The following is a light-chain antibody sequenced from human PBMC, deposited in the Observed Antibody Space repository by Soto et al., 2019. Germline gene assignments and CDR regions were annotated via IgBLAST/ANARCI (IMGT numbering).Light chain of an antibody. CDR3: LVIFTGVGEV. Sequence: QAVVTQEPSLTVSPGGTVTLTCGSSTGAVTSGHYPHWFQQKPGQARRTLIYDTSDKHSWTPARFSGSLLGGKAVLTLSGAQPEDEADYYCLVIFTGVGEVFGTGTKLTVL. J-gene: IGLJ1*01. CDR2: DTS. V-gene: IGLV7-46*01. CDR1: TGAVTSGHY.